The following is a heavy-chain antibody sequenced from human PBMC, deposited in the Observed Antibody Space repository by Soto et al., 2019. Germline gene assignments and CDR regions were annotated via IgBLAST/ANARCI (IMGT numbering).Heavy chain of an antibody. CDR3: ARGDATRIVVTTYYAMDV. CDR1: GGSLSNYG. D-gene: IGHD4-17*01. Sequence: ASXKVSCKASGGSLSNYGISWVRQAPGQGLEWMGGIIPVFGTANYAQKFQGRVTITADESTNIVYMDVTSLRSEDTAVYYCARGDATRIVVTTYYAMDVWGQGTTVTVSS. CDR2: IIPVFGTA. J-gene: IGHJ6*02. V-gene: IGHV1-69*13.